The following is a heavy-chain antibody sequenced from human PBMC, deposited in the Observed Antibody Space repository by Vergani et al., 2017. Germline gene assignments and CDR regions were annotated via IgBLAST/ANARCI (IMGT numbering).Heavy chain of an antibody. J-gene: IGHJ3*01. Sequence: QLLESGGGLIQPGGSWRLSCAASGFTFNSSAMTWVRQAPGKGLEWVSGINNNGGSTYYADSVKGRFTISRDNSKNTLYLQMTDLRAEDTATYYCAKVCGSTSCPYGGGAFDVWGHGTMVTVSS. V-gene: IGHV3-23*01. D-gene: IGHD2-2*01. CDR2: INNNGGST. CDR3: AKVCGSTSCPYGGGAFDV. CDR1: GFTFNSSA.